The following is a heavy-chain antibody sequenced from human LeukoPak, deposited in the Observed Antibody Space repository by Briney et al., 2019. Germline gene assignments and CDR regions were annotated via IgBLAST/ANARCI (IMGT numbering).Heavy chain of an antibody. Sequence: GSLRLSCTASGFIFGDHAMSWFRQAPGKGLEWVGFIRSKNYGGTEEYAASVKGRFTISRDDSKSIAYLQMNTLKTEDTAVYYCSRSRGSGWPDDCWGQGTLVTVSS. CDR2: IRSKNYGGTE. CDR3: SRSRGSGWPDDC. J-gene: IGHJ4*02. CDR1: GFIFGDHA. V-gene: IGHV3-49*03. D-gene: IGHD6-19*01.